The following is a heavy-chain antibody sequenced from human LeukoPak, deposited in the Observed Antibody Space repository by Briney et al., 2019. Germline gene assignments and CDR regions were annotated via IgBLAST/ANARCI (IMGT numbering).Heavy chain of an antibody. D-gene: IGHD5-24*01. Sequence: SETLSLTCTVSGGSISSSSYYWGWIRQPPGKGLEWIGSIYYSGSTYYNPSLKSRVTISVDTSKNQFSLKLSSVTAADTAVYYCAGHGDGCNSGVVSYWGQGTLVTVSS. CDR1: GGSISSSSYY. J-gene: IGHJ4*02. CDR3: AGHGDGCNSGVVSY. V-gene: IGHV4-39*01. CDR2: IYYSGST.